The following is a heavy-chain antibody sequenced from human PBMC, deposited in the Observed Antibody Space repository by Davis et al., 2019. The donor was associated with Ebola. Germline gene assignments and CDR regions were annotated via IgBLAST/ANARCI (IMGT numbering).Heavy chain of an antibody. CDR2: IYHSGST. J-gene: IGHJ5*02. CDR3: ARANYYDSSGYPTFDP. Sequence: SETLSLTCAVSGGSISSSNWWSWVRQPPGKGLEWLGAIYHSGSTNYNPSLKSRLTISVDKSKNQFSLKLSSVTAADTAVYYCARANYYDSSGYPTFDPWGQGTLVTVSS. CDR1: GGSISSSNW. V-gene: IGHV4-4*02. D-gene: IGHD3-22*01.